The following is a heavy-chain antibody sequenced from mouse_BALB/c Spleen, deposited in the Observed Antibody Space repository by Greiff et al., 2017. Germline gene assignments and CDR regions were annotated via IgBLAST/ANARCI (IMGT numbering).Heavy chain of an antibody. CDR3: AILYYGYAIDY. D-gene: IGHD1-1*01. V-gene: IGHV3-2*02. CDR2: RSYSGST. Sequence: EVKLQESGPGLVKPSQSLSLTCTVTGYSITSDYAWNWIRQLQGKKREWMGYRSYSGSTSYNPSLKSRISITRDTSKNQFFLQLNSVTTEDTATYYFAILYYGYAIDYFVQLPSVTVSS. CDR1: GYSITSDYA. J-gene: IGHJ4*01.